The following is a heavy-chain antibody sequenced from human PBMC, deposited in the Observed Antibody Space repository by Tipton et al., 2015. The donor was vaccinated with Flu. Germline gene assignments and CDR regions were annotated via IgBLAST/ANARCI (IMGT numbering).Heavy chain of an antibody. CDR1: GFIFDDYA. J-gene: IGHJ4*02. CDR2: ISWNSGTI. V-gene: IGHV3-9*01. Sequence: SLRLSCTASGFIFDDYAMHWVRQSPGKGLEWVSGISWNSGTIVYADSVKGRFIISRDNAKHSLYLQMAGLRPEDTAVYYCAKDSTPSLTVTVTAAGGIDFWGQGTQVTVSS. CDR3: AKDSTPSLTVTVTAAGGIDF. D-gene: IGHD2-21*02.